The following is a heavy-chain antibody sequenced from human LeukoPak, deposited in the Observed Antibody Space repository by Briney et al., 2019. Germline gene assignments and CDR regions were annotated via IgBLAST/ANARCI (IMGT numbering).Heavy chain of an antibody. CDR2: ISSTSNYI. CDR1: GFTFISYS. Sequence: GGSLRLSCAASGFTFISYSMNWVRQAPGKGLEWVSSISSTSNYIYYADSVKGRFTISRDNAKNSLYLQMNSLRAEDTAVYYCARVWELLAPWSIDYWGQGTLVTVSS. J-gene: IGHJ4*02. CDR3: ARVWELLAPWSIDY. V-gene: IGHV3-21*01. D-gene: IGHD1-26*01.